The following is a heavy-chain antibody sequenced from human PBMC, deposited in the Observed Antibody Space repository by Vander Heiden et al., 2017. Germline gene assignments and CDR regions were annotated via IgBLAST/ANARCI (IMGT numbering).Heavy chain of an antibody. D-gene: IGHD3-22*01. Sequence: HLQLQESGPGLVKPSATLSLICTVPGGSNGSSTYCWGWIRQAPGKGLEWIGSVYYRGSTYNNPSLKSRVTISVDTSKNQFSLKLSSVTATDTAVYYAAAYDTTGYDYFDYWGQGTLVTVSS. V-gene: IGHV4-39*01. CDR3: AAYDTTGYDYFDY. CDR1: GGSNGSSTYC. J-gene: IGHJ4*02. CDR2: VYYRGST.